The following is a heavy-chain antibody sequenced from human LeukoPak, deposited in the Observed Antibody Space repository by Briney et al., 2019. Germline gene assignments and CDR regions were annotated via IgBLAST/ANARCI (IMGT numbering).Heavy chain of an antibody. CDR1: GGSFSGYY. J-gene: IGHJ4*02. CDR3: ARMSREWPSFDY. CDR2: INHSGST. Sequence: MTSETLSLTCAVYGGSFSGYYWSWIRQPPRKGLEWIGEINHSGSTNYNPSLKSRVTISVDTSKNQFSLKLSSVTAADTAVYYCARMSREWPSFDYWGQGTLVTVSS. D-gene: IGHD3-3*01. V-gene: IGHV4-34*01.